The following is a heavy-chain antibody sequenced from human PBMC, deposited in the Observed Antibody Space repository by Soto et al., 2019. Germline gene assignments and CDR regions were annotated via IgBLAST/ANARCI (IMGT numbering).Heavy chain of an antibody. CDR1: GYTFTSFG. CDR3: ARARIFYGLDV. CDR2: INAYNVYNGNT. J-gene: IGHJ6*02. D-gene: IGHD2-15*01. Sequence: QVQLVQSGAEVKKPGASVKVSCKASGYTFTSFGISWVRQAPGQGLEWMGWINAYNVYNGNTNYAQNLQGRVTMTTDTSTSTAYMELRSLRSDDTAVYYCARARIFYGLDVWGQGTRVTVSS. V-gene: IGHV1-18*01.